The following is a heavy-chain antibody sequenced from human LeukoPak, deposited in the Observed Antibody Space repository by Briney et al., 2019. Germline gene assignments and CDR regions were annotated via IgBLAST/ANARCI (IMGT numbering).Heavy chain of an antibody. D-gene: IGHD2-21*01. CDR3: ARAKGSDFTYWYFDL. Sequence: GGSLRLSCAASGFTFRTYAMNWVRQAPGKGLEWVSTISGSGGSTFYADSVKGRFTISRDNSKNTLYLQVNSLRAEDTAVYYCARAKGSDFTYWYFDLWGRGTLVTVSS. V-gene: IGHV3-23*01. CDR1: GFTFRTYA. J-gene: IGHJ2*01. CDR2: ISGSGGST.